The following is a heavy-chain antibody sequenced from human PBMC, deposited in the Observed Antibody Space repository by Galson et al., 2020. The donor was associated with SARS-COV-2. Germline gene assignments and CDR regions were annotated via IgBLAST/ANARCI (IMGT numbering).Heavy chain of an antibody. V-gene: IGHV3-30*01. D-gene: IGHD6-19*01. CDR1: GFTFSSYA. Sequence: GGSLRLSCAASGFTFSSYAMHWVRQAPGKGLEWVAVISYDGSNKYYADSVKGRFTISRDNSKNTLYLQMNSLRAEDTAVYYCAREVAVLDACDIWGQGTMVTVSS. CDR2: ISYDGSNK. CDR3: AREVAVLDACDI. J-gene: IGHJ3*02.